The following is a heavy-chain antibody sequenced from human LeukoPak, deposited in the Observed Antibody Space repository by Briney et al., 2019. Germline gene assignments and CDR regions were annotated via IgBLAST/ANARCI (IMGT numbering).Heavy chain of an antibody. D-gene: IGHD2-15*01. CDR3: ARVGYCSGGSCHGIY. CDR2: IYYSGST. J-gene: IGHJ4*02. Sequence: SETLSLTCTVSGASISNFYWSWIRQAPGQGLEWIGSIYYSGSTYYNPSLKSRVTISVDTSKNQFSLKLSSVTAADTAVYYCARVGYCSGGSCHGIYWGQGTLVTVSS. V-gene: IGHV4-59*12. CDR1: GASISNFY.